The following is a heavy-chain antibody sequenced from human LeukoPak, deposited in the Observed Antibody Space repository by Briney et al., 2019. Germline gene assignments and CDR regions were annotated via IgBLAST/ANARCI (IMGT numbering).Heavy chain of an antibody. D-gene: IGHD3-16*01. J-gene: IGHJ6*03. CDR1: GGSISSYY. CDR2: IYYRGST. CDR3: ARDTSSYYMDV. V-gene: IGHV4-59*01. Sequence: KPSETLSLTCTVSGGSISSYYWSWIRQPPGKGLEWIGYIYYRGSTNYNPSLKSRVTISVDASKNQFSLKLTSVTAADTALYFCARDTSSYYMDVWGKGTTVTVPS.